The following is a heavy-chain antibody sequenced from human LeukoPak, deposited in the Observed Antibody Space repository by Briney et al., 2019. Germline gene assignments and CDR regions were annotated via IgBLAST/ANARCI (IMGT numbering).Heavy chain of an antibody. CDR2: INTNTGNP. Sequence: ATIKVSCQASGDSLSDYDKYCVPQAPADRLESNGCINTNTGNPTYSQGCTGHFVFSFHISLGTAFLQISSLKTESTAVFCCAMSLYDSSGYYYPPFDYWGQGTLVCVSS. CDR1: GDSLSDYD. V-gene: IGHV7-4-1*02. D-gene: IGHD3-22*01. J-gene: IGHJ4*02. CDR3: AMSLYDSSGYYYPPFDY.